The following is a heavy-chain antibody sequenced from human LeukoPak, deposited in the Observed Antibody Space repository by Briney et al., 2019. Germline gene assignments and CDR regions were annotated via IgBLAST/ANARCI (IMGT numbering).Heavy chain of an antibody. CDR3: ARAGYELDTAMVRYYYYYMDV. J-gene: IGHJ6*03. D-gene: IGHD5-18*01. Sequence: PGGSLRLSCAASGFTFSSYAMHWVRQAPGKGLEWVAVISYDGSNKYYADSVKGRFTISRDNSKNTLYLQMNSLRAEDTAVYYCARAGYELDTAMVRYYYYYMDVWGKGTTVTVSS. V-gene: IGHV3-30*04. CDR2: ISYDGSNK. CDR1: GFTFSSYA.